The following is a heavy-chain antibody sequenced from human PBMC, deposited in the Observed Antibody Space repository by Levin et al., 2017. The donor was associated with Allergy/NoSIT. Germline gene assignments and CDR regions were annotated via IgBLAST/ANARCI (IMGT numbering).Heavy chain of an antibody. Sequence: ESLKISCTVSGGSVSSGSYYWSWIRQPPGKGLEWIGYIYYSGSTNYNPSLKSRVTISVDTSKNQFSLKLSSVTAADTAVYYCARGGTYYDFWTPKTNYYYYGMDVWGQGTTVTVSS. CDR2: IYYSGST. CDR1: GGSVSSGSYY. CDR3: ARGGTYYDFWTPKTNYYYYGMDV. V-gene: IGHV4-61*01. J-gene: IGHJ6*02. D-gene: IGHD3-3*01.